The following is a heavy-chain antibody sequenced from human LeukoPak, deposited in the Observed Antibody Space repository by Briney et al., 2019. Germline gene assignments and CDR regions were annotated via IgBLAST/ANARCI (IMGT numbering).Heavy chain of an antibody. Sequence: SETLSLTCTVSGGSISTSYWSWIRQPPGKGLEWIGYIYYSGYTNYNPSLKSPVTMSVDTSKNQFSLKLSSVTAADTAVYYCARGQSTGTTAQPDYWAREPWSPSPQ. CDR3: ARGQSTGTTAQPDY. J-gene: IGHJ4*02. D-gene: IGHD1-1*01. CDR2: IYYSGYT. V-gene: IGHV4-59*01. CDR1: GGSISTSY.